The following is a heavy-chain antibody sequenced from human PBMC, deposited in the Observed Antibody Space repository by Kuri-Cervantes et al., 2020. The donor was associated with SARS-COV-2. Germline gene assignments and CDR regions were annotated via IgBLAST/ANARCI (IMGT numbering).Heavy chain of an antibody. CDR3: ASGNDSSHHETMYYFDY. D-gene: IGHD6-13*01. V-gene: IGHV4-34*01. CDR2: INHSGST. CDR1: GGSFSGYY. Sequence: SETLSLTCAVYGGSFSGYYWSWIRQPPGKGLEWIGEINHSGSTNYNPSLKSRVTISVDTSKNQFSLKLSSVTAADTAVYYCASGNDSSHHETMYYFDYWSQGTLVTSPQ. J-gene: IGHJ4*02.